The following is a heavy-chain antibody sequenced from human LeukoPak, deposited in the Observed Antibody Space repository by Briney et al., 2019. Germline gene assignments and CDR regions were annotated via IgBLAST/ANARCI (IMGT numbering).Heavy chain of an antibody. CDR1: GFTFSSYS. Sequence: GGSLRLSCAASGFTFSSYSMNWVRQAPGKGLEWVSYISSGSSSIYYADSVEGRFTISRDNAKNSLYLQMSSLRDEDTAVYYCARVLGYSGYDLAYWGQGTLVTVPS. J-gene: IGHJ4*02. D-gene: IGHD5-12*01. CDR2: ISSGSSSI. CDR3: ARVLGYSGYDLAY. V-gene: IGHV3-48*02.